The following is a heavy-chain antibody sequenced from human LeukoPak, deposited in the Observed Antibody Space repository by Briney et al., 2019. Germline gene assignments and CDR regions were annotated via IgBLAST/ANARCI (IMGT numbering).Heavy chain of an antibody. CDR1: GYTFTSYD. CDR3: ARAWSIAAAAPGY. Sequence: ASVKVSCKASGYTFTSYDINWVRQATGQGLEWMGWINPNSGGTNYVQKFQGRVTMTRDTSTSTAYMELSRLRSDDTAVYYCARAWSIAAAAPGYWGQGTLVTVSS. J-gene: IGHJ4*02. D-gene: IGHD6-13*01. CDR2: INPNSGGT. V-gene: IGHV1-2*02.